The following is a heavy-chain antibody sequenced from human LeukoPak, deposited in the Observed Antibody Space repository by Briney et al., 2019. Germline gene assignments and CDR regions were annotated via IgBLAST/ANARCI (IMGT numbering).Heavy chain of an antibody. CDR3: ARQPDDFSGWNNGQDFFDY. D-gene: IGHD6-19*01. CDR2: SSGRGSST. Sequence: GGSLRLSCAASGFTVSSYAMSWVRQAPGKGLEWGSGSSGRGSSTYYAHSVKGRFTISRDNSKNTLYLKTNSLRAEDTAVHYCARQPDDFSGWNNGQDFFDYWGQGTLVTVSS. V-gene: IGHV3-23*01. J-gene: IGHJ4*02. CDR1: GFTVSSYA.